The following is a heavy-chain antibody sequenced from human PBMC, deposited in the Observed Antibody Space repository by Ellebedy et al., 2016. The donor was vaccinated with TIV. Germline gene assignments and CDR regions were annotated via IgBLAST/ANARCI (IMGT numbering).Heavy chain of an antibody. D-gene: IGHD1-14*01. CDR2: IFCSGTT. Sequence: MPSETLSLTCTVSGGSIIRSYWSWIPQPPGKGLVWIGYIFCSGTTNYNTSLKSRVNISVDTSKQQFSLKVTSVNAADTAVYHCARGGTPRTFDFWGQGTLVTVSS. V-gene: IGHV4-59*01. CDR1: GGSIIRSY. J-gene: IGHJ5*01. CDR3: ARGGTPRTFDF.